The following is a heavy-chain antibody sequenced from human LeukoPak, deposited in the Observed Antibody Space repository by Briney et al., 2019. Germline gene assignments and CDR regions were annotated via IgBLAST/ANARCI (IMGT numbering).Heavy chain of an antibody. D-gene: IGHD1-26*01. CDR3: ARDGSGSYSGYWYFDL. J-gene: IGHJ2*01. CDR2: IYYSGST. CDR1: GGSISSSSYY. Sequence: SETLSLTCTVSGGSISSSSYYWGWIRQPPGKGLEWIGSIYYSGSTYYNPSLKSRVTISVDTSKNQFSLKLSSVTAADTAVYYCARDGSGSYSGYWYFDLWGRGTLVTVSS. V-gene: IGHV4-39*07.